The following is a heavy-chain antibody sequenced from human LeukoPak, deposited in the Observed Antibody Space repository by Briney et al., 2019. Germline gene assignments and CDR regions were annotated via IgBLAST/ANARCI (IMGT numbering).Heavy chain of an antibody. Sequence: GGSLRLSCAASGFTFDDYAMHWVRQAPGKGLEWVSGISWNSGSIGYADSVKGRSTISRDNSKNTLYLQMNSLRAEDTAVYYCARDDQASWGQGTLVTVSS. V-gene: IGHV3-9*01. CDR3: ARDDQAS. J-gene: IGHJ4*02. CDR2: ISWNSGSI. CDR1: GFTFDDYA.